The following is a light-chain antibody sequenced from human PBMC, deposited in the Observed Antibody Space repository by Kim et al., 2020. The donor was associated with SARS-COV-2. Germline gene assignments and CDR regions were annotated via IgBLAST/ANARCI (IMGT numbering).Light chain of an antibody. CDR2: DND. CDR3: AEWDDTLNGPV. CDR1: SSNIEIAT. J-gene: IGLJ2*01. V-gene: IGLV1-44*01. Sequence: QSVVTQPPSASGTPGQTVTMSCSGSSSNIEIATVTWYQHLPGTVPKLLIYDNDRRPSGVPDRFSGSKSGSSASLTISGLQSEDEGDYYCAEWDDTLNGPVFGGGTQLTVL.